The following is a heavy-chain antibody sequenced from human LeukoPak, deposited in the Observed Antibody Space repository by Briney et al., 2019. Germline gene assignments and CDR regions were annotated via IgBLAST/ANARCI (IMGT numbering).Heavy chain of an antibody. CDR1: GGSISSYY. D-gene: IGHD4-17*01. CDR2: IYYSGST. CDR3: ARGFGDYVRYFDF. J-gene: IGHJ4*02. V-gene: IGHV4-59*01. Sequence: SETLSLICTVSGGSISSYYWSWIRQPPGKGLEWIGYIYYSGSTYYNPSLKSRVTISVDTSKNQFSLKLSSVTAADTAMCYCARGFGDYVRYFDFWGQGTLVTVSS.